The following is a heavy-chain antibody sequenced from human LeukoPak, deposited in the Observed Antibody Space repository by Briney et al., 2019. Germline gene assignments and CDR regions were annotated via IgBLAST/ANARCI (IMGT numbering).Heavy chain of an antibody. CDR3: ARHSRGRWYVFDY. V-gene: IGHV3-66*04. J-gene: IGHJ4*02. CDR1: GXTVSSNY. Sequence: GGSLRLSCAASGXTVSSNYMSWVRQAPGKGREWVSVIYSGGSTFYADSVKGRFTISRDNSNNTLYLQMNSLRAEDTAVYYCARHSRGRWYVFDYWGQGTLVTVSS. D-gene: IGHD6-13*01. CDR2: IYSGGST.